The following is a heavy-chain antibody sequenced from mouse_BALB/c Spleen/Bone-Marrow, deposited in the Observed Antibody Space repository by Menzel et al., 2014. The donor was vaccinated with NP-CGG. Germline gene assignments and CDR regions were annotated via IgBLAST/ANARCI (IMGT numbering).Heavy chain of an antibody. CDR2: IDTSDSYT. CDR1: GYTFTDYW. V-gene: IGHV1-69*01. CDR3: AFYYGNYWDY. D-gene: IGHD2-1*01. J-gene: IGHJ2*01. Sequence: VQLQQSGAELVMPGASVKMSCKASGYTFTDYWMHWVKQRPGQGLEWIGAIDTSDSYTSYNQKFKGKATLTVDESSSTAYMQLSSLTSEDSAVYYCAFYYGNYWDYWGQGTTLTVSS.